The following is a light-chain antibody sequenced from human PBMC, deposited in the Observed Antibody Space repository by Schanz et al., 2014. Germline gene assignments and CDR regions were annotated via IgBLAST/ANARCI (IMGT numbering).Light chain of an antibody. CDR3: QRRSSWPPYT. CDR2: DAS. CDR1: QSVSSY. V-gene: IGKV3-11*01. Sequence: EIVLTQSPATLSLSPGERATLSCRASQSVSSYLAWYQQKPGQAPRLLIYDASNRATGIPTRFSGSGSGTDFTLTISSLEPEDFAVYYCQRRSSWPPYTFGLGTKLDIK. J-gene: IGKJ2*01.